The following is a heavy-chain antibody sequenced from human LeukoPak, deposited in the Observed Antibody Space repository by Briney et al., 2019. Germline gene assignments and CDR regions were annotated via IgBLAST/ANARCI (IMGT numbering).Heavy chain of an antibody. CDR1: GYTLTELS. J-gene: IGHJ4*02. CDR3: ATTTGYSYYFDY. Sequence: ASVKVSCKVSGYTLTELSMHWVRQAPGKGLERMGGFDPEDGGTIYAQKFQGRVTMTEDTSTDTAYMELSSLRSEDTAVYYCATTTGYSYYFDYWGQGTLVTVSS. V-gene: IGHV1-24*01. CDR2: FDPEDGGT. D-gene: IGHD3-9*01.